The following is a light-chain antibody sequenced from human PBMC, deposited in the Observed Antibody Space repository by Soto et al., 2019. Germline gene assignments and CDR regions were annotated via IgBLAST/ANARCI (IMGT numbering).Light chain of an antibody. V-gene: IGLV2-14*01. Sequence: QSVLTQPASVSGSPGQSITISCTGDSSDVGRYNYVSWFQHHPGRAPKLVIYEVINRPSGVSNRFSGSKSGNTASLTISGLQTEDEADYYCSSFTNIDTWVFGGGTKVTVL. J-gene: IGLJ3*02. CDR3: SSFTNIDTWV. CDR1: SSDVGRYNY. CDR2: EVI.